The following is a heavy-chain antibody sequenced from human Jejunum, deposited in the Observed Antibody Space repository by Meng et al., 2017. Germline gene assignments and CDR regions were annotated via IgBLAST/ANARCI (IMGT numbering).Heavy chain of an antibody. Sequence: QVQLQDSGPGLVKPSGPLSLTCSVSGGSISNWWSWVRQPPGKGLEWIGDIYHSGTTNYNPSLQSRVTISVDKSENQFSLKLRSVTAADTAVYYCARVQGDFYDNDAYYSYFAYWGPGALVTVSS. D-gene: IGHD3-22*01. CDR2: IYHSGTT. CDR3: ARVQGDFYDNDAYYSYFAY. CDR1: GGSISNW. J-gene: IGHJ4*02. V-gene: IGHV4-4*02.